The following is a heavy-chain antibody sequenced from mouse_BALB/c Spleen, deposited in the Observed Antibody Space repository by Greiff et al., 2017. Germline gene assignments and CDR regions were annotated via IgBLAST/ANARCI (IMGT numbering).Heavy chain of an antibody. CDR2: IWSGGST. Sequence: VKLVESGPGLVQPSQSLSITCTVSGFSLTSYGVHWVRQSPGKGLEWLGVIWSGGSTDYNAAFISRLSISKDNSKSQVFFKMNSLQADDTAIYYCARIGQGFAYWGQGTLVTVSA. D-gene: IGHD3-3*01. V-gene: IGHV2-4-1*01. J-gene: IGHJ3*01. CDR1: GFSLTSYG. CDR3: ARIGQGFAY.